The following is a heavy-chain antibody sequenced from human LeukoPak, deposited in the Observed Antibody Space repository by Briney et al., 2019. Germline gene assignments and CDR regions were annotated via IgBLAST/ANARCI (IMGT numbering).Heavy chain of an antibody. CDR3: AKDAVDGPFDY. CDR2: ISGNGGST. D-gene: IGHD2-8*01. J-gene: IGHJ4*02. V-gene: IGHV3-23*01. Sequence: PGGSLRLSCATSQFNFNKFGMTWVRQAPGKGLEWVSSISGNGGSTQYADSVQGRFAISRDNSKNTLYLQINSLRAEDTAVYYCAKDAVDGPFDYWGQGTLVTVSS. CDR1: QFNFNKFG.